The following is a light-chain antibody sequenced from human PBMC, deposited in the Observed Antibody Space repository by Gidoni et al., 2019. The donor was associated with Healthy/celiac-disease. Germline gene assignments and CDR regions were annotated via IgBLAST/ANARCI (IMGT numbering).Light chain of an antibody. CDR2: AAS. J-gene: IGKJ4*01. V-gene: IGKV1-39*01. Sequence: DIQMTQSPSSLSASVGDRVTITCRASQSISSYLNWYQQKPGKAPKLLIYAASSLQSGVPLRFSGSGSGTDFTLTISSLQPEDFATYYCQQSYSTATFGGGTKVEIK. CDR3: QQSYSTAT. CDR1: QSISSY.